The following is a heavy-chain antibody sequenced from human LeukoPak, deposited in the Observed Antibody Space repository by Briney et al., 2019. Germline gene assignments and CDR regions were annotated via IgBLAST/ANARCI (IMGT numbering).Heavy chain of an antibody. J-gene: IGHJ5*02. V-gene: IGHV3-64D*06. D-gene: IGHD2-2*01. CDR3: VKYSSSRCYDL. CDR1: GFTFSNYA. Sequence: QPGGALRLSCSASGFTFSNYAMHWVRQAPGKGLEYVSAISTNGDGTYYADSVKGRFTISRDNSKRMLYLQMSSLRDEETAVYYCVKYSSSRCYDLWGQGTLVTVSS. CDR2: ISTNGDGT.